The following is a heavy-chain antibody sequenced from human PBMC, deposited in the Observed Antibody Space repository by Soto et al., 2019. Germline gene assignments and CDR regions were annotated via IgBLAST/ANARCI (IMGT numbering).Heavy chain of an antibody. CDR2: IYYSGST. D-gene: IGHD3-22*01. Sequence: PSETLSLTCTVSGGSISSGGYYWSWIRQHPGKGLEWIGYIYYSGSTYYNPSLKSRVTISVDTSKNQFSLKLSSVTAADTAVYYCARADSSGYYDFDYWGQGTLVTVSS. V-gene: IGHV4-31*03. J-gene: IGHJ4*02. CDR1: GGSISSGGYY. CDR3: ARADSSGYYDFDY.